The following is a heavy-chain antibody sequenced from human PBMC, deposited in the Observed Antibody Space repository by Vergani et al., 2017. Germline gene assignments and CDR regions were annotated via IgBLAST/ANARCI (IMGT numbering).Heavy chain of an antibody. J-gene: IGHJ6*03. Sequence: QVQLQQWGAGLLKPSETLSLTCAVYGGSFSDYYWSWIRQPPGKGLEWIGDINHSGSTNYNPSLKSRVTMSVDTSKNQFSLKLSSVTAAYTAVYYCAREASESYYYYYHMHDWDKGTTVTVS. V-gene: IGHV4-34*01. CDR3: AREASESYYYYYHMHD. D-gene: IGHD1-26*01. CDR2: INHSGST. CDR1: GGSFSDYY.